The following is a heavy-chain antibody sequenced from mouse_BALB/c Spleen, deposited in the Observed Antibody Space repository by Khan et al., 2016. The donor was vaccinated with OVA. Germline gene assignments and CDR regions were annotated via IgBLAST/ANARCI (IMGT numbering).Heavy chain of an antibody. CDR3: ASKSYGKGAY. J-gene: IGHJ3*01. V-gene: IGHV3-6*02. CDR2: ISYDGSN. Sequence: EVKLLESGPGLVKPSQSLSLTCSVTGYSITSGYYWSWIRQFPGNRLEWMGYISYDGSNNYNPSLKNRISITRDTSKKQFFLKLNSVTTEDTATXYCASKSYGKGAYWGQGTLVTVSA. D-gene: IGHD2-1*01. CDR1: GYSITSGYY.